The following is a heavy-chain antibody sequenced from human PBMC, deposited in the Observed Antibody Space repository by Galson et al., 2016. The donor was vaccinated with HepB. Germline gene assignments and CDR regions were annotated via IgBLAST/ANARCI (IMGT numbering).Heavy chain of an antibody. CDR1: GFTFSVYA. V-gene: IGHV3-64*04. CDR2: IGGNGGRT. J-gene: IGHJ5*02. D-gene: IGHD5-18*01. Sequence: SLRLSCAASGFTFSVYAMHWVRQAPGKGLEYVSSIGGNGGRTYYADSVKGRFTISRDNSKNTLYLQMNSLRAEDTAIYYCARDPERYSYGYGWFDVWGQGTLVTVSS. CDR3: ARDPERYSYGYGWFDV.